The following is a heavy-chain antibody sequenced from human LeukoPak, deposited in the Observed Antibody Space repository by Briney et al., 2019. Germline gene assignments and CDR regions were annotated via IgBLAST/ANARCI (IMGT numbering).Heavy chain of an antibody. J-gene: IGHJ4*02. V-gene: IGHV3-9*01. CDR3: VRGLSGYTSSLGY. CDR2: INWNSDSI. D-gene: IGHD6-6*01. Sequence: GRSLRLSCAVSGFTFDDYAMHWVRQVPGKGLEWVSGINWNSDSIGYADSVKGRFTTSRDNAKNSLYLQMNSLRAEDTAVYYCVRGLSGYTSSLGYWGQGTLVTVSS. CDR1: GFTFDDYA.